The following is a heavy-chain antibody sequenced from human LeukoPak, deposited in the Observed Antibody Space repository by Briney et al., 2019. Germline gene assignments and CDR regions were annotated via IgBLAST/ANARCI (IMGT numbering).Heavy chain of an antibody. Sequence: ASVKVSCKASGYSFTGYYIHWVRQAPAQGLEWMGWINPNSGGTNYAQKFQGRVTMTRDTFISTAYMELNSLRSDDTAVYYCTRGWSSGAFDIWGQGTMVTVSS. V-gene: IGHV1-2*02. CDR2: INPNSGGT. CDR3: TRGWSSGAFDI. J-gene: IGHJ3*02. CDR1: GYSFTGYY. D-gene: IGHD6-13*01.